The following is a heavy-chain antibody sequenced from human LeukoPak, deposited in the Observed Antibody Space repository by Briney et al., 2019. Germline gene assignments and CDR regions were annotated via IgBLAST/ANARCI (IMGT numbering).Heavy chain of an antibody. CDR1: GFIFSGYS. CDR2: ISSSSSTI. V-gene: IGHV3-48*01. Sequence: GGSLRLSCAASGFIFSGYSMNWVRQAPGKGLEWISYISSSSSTIYYADSVKGRFTISRDNAKNSLYLQMNGLRAEDTAVYYCAREGDYYDSSGYYWGREGQEYYFDYWGQGTLVTVSS. D-gene: IGHD3-22*01. CDR3: AREGDYYDSSGYYWGREGQEYYFDY. J-gene: IGHJ4*02.